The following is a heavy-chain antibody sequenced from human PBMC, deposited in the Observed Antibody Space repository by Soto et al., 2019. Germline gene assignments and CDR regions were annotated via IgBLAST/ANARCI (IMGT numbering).Heavy chain of an antibody. CDR3: ARGVGSANNYDY. J-gene: IGHJ4*02. CDR1: GGTFSSYA. Sequence: AVKVSCKASGGTFSSYAISWVRQAPGQGLEWMGGIIPIFGTANYAQKFQGRVTITADESTSTAYMELSSLRSEDTAVYYCARGVGSANNYDYWGQGTMVTVYS. D-gene: IGHD3-16*01. CDR2: IIPIFGTA. V-gene: IGHV1-69*13.